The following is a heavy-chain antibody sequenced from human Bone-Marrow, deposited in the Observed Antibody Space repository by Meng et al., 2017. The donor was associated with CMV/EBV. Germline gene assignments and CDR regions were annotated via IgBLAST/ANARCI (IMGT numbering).Heavy chain of an antibody. D-gene: IGHD3-22*01. Sequence: GESLKISCKGSGYSFTSYWIGWVRQMPGKGLEWMGIIYPGDSDTRYSPSFQGQVTISADKTISTAYLQWSSLKASDTAMYYCARPPPHSSGYYGYWGQGTLVTVSS. CDR1: GYSFTSYW. CDR3: ARPPPHSSGYYGY. J-gene: IGHJ4*02. CDR2: IYPGDSDT. V-gene: IGHV5-51*01.